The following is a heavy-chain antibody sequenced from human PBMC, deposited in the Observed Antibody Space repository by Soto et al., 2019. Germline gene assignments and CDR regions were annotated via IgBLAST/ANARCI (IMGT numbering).Heavy chain of an antibody. Sequence: SETLSLTCAVSVASISGYYWSWIRKSAGKGLEWIGRIYATGTTDYNPSLKSRVMMSVDTSKKQFSLKLRSVTAADTAVYYCVRDGTKTLRDWFDPFGQGTSVTFSA. V-gene: IGHV4-4*07. CDR2: IYATGTT. CDR3: VRDGTKTLRDWFDP. CDR1: VASISGYY. D-gene: IGHD1-1*01. J-gene: IGHJ5*02.